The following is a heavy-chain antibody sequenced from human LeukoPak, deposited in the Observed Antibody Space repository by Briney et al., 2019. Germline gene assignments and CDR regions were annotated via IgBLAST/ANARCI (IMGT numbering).Heavy chain of an antibody. CDR1: GFTFSSYA. Sequence: GGSLRLSCSASGFTFSSYAMHWVRQAPGKGLEYVSAISSNGGSTYYADSVKGRFTISRDNSKNTLYLQMSSLRAEDTAVYYCVKAFYGNYGLGYFDYWGQGTLVTVSS. CDR3: VKAFYGNYGLGYFDY. V-gene: IGHV3-64D*06. CDR2: ISSNGGST. J-gene: IGHJ4*02. D-gene: IGHD4-11*01.